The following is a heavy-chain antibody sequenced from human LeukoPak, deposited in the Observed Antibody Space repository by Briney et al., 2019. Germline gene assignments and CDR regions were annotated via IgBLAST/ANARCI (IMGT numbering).Heavy chain of an antibody. V-gene: IGHV3-53*01. CDR2: IYADGGGGGT. Sequence: PGGSLTLSCAVSGVTVSTNYMGWVRQAPGKGLEWVSVIYADGGGGGTYYADSVRGRSTISRDNSRNTLYLQMSNLRADDTAMYYCSRDRSRGYSFTWGQGTLVTVS. CDR3: SRDRSRGYSFT. J-gene: IGHJ5*02. D-gene: IGHD5-12*01. CDR1: GVTVSTNY.